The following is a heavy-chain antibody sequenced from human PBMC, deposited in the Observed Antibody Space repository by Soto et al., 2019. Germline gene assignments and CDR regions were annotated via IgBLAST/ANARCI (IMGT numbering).Heavy chain of an antibody. D-gene: IGHD5-12*01. Sequence: SVKVSCKASGYTFTAYGISWVRQAPGQGLEWMGGIIPIFGTANYAQKFQGRVTITADESTSTAYMELSSLRSEDTAVYYCANGVDIVATVSFDYWGQGTLVTVSS. CDR1: GYTFTAYG. CDR2: IIPIFGTA. CDR3: ANGVDIVATVSFDY. V-gene: IGHV1-69*13. J-gene: IGHJ4*02.